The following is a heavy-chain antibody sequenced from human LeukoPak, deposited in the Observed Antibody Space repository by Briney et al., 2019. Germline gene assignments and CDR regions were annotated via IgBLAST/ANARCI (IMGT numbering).Heavy chain of an antibody. CDR2: IYHSGST. D-gene: IGHD3-10*01. Sequence: SGTLSLTCAVSGGSISSSNWWSWVRQPPGKGLEWIGEIYHSGSTNYNPSLKSRVTISVDKSKNQFSLRLSSVTAADTAVYYCARVLLWFGELYFDYWGQGTLVTVSS. V-gene: IGHV4-4*02. J-gene: IGHJ4*02. CDR3: ARVLLWFGELYFDY. CDR1: GGSISSSNW.